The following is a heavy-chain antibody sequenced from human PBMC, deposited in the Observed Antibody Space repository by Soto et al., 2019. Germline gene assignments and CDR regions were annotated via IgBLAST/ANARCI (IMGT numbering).Heavy chain of an antibody. V-gene: IGHV4-59*01. CDR1: GGSISSYY. J-gene: IGHJ4*02. CDR3: ARIYSGYDESGAEFDY. D-gene: IGHD5-12*01. CDR2: IYYSGST. Sequence: PSETLCLTCTVSGGSISSYYWSWIRQPPGKGLEWIGYIYYSGSTNYNPSLKSRVTISVDTSKNQFSLKLSSVTAADTAVYYCARIYSGYDESGAEFDYWGQGTLVTVSS.